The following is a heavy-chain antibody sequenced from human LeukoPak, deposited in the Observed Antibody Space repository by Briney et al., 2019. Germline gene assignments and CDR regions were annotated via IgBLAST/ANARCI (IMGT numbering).Heavy chain of an antibody. J-gene: IGHJ4*02. CDR1: VYSLRRGYY. V-gene: IGHV4-38-2*02. CDR2: IYPSGST. D-gene: IGHD1-26*01. CDR3: ARGELNRHFDY. Sequence: TQSLTYTVSVYSLRRGYYWGWIRQPPGTGLEWIGSIYPSGSTYNNPSLKSRVTMSGDTSKNQFSLNLSSVTAADTAVYYCARGELNRHFDYWGQGTLVTVSS.